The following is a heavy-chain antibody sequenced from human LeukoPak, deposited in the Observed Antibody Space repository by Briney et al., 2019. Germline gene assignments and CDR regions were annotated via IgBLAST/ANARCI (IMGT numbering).Heavy chain of an antibody. CDR3: ARGWAMGATGVARWFDP. J-gene: IGHJ5*02. Sequence: SETLSLTCTVSGASISGYYWSWIRRPPGKGLEWIGYIYSSGSTNYNPSLKSRVTISVDTSKNQFSLKLSSVTAADTAVYYCARGWAMGATGVARWFDPWGQGTLVTVSS. D-gene: IGHD1-26*01. CDR1: GASISGYY. CDR2: IYSSGST. V-gene: IGHV4-59*12.